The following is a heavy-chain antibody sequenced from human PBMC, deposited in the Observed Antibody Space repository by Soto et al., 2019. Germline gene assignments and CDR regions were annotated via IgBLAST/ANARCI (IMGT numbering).Heavy chain of an antibody. CDR3: ARDEAAGGSIRS. Sequence: EVQVVESGGGLVKPGGSLRLSCTASGSPFSTYGMNWVRQAPGKGLEWVSSISNGGNYIYYADSVQGRFTISRDNAKNSLYLQMNSLNAEDTAVYFCARDEAAGGSIRSWGQGTLVTVSS. CDR1: GSPFSTYG. V-gene: IGHV3-21*01. CDR2: ISNGGNYI. D-gene: IGHD2-15*01. J-gene: IGHJ5*02.